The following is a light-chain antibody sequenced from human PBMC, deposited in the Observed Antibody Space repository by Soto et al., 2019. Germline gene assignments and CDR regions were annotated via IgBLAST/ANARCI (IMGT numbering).Light chain of an antibody. CDR2: AAS. CDR3: QQSYSTPPT. Sequence: DIQMTQSPSSVSSSVGDIVTITWRSSQTIITNLAWYQQKPGKAPKLLIYAASSLQSGVPPRFSGSGSGTDFTLTISSLQPEDFATYYCQQSYSTPPTFGQGTRLEIK. CDR1: QTIITN. J-gene: IGKJ5*01. V-gene: IGKV1-39*01.